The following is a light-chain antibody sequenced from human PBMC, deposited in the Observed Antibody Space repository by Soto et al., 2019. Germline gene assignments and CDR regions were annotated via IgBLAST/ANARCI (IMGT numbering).Light chain of an antibody. CDR3: QQYNSYWA. CDR1: QSVSSN. Sequence: EIALSQAAATLSVSQGVRATLSRRASQSVSSNLAWYQQKPGQAPRVIIFGVSTRATGVPDRFSGSGSGTEFTLTISSLQPDDFATYYCQQYNSYWAFGQGTDVDI. J-gene: IGKJ1*01. CDR2: GVS. V-gene: IGKV3D-15*01.